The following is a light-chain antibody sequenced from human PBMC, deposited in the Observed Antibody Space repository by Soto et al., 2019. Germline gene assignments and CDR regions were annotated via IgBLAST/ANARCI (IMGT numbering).Light chain of an antibody. J-gene: IGLJ2*01. V-gene: IGLV1-40*01. Sequence: QSARTQPPSVSWAPGQRVTISCSGNSSNIGAGFDVHWYQQLPGAAPKLLIYASTNRPSGVLDRFSGSKSDTSASLSITGLEVYDEADYYCPSYDTGLTGHVLFGGGTQRTVL. CDR2: AST. CDR1: SSNIGAGFD. CDR3: PSYDTGLTGHVL.